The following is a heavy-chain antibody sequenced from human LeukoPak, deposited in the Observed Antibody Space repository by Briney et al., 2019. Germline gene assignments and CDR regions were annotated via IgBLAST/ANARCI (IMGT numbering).Heavy chain of an antibody. V-gene: IGHV3-53*01. CDR2: IYINGST. Sequence: GGSLRLSCAASGFTVSSNYMSWVRQAPGKGLEWVALIYINGSTSYAASMNGRFTISRDNSKNTLYLQMNSLRAEDTGLYYCARDLGFGDYGMDVWGKGTTVTVSS. CDR3: ARDLGFGDYGMDV. CDR1: GFTVSSNY. J-gene: IGHJ6*04. D-gene: IGHD3-10*01.